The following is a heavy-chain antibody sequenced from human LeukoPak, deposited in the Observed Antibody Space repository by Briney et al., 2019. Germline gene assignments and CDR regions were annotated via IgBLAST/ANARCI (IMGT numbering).Heavy chain of an antibody. D-gene: IGHD3-3*01. CDR1: GFTFSSYA. V-gene: IGHV3-30-3*01. CDR3: AREVRDFWSGYQPSNYYYYMDV. J-gene: IGHJ6*03. CDR2: ISYDGSNK. Sequence: GGSLRLSCAASGFTFSSYAMHWVRQAPGKGLEWVAVISYDGSNKYYADSVKGRFTISRDNSKNTLYLQMNSLRAEDTAVYYCAREVRDFWSGYQPSNYYYYMDVWGKGTTVTVSS.